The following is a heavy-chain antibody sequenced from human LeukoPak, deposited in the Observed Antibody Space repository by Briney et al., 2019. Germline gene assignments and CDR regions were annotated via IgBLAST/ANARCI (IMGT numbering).Heavy chain of an antibody. Sequence: GGSLRLSCVASGFTFSYNGMHWVRQAPGKGLEWVAFIRYDGSNKYYADSVKDRFTISRDNSKNTLYLQMNSLRDEDTAVYYCARVAGGRYCSSTSCYMRGWSDPWGQGTLVTVSS. CDR1: GFTFSYNG. CDR3: ARVAGGRYCSSTSCYMRGWSDP. J-gene: IGHJ5*02. D-gene: IGHD2-2*02. CDR2: IRYDGSNK. V-gene: IGHV3-30*02.